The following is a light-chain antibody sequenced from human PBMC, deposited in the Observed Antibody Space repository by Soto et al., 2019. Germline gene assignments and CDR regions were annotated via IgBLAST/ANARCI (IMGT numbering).Light chain of an antibody. CDR1: SSNIGAGYD. V-gene: IGLV1-40*01. CDR2: GNS. J-gene: IGLJ3*02. Sequence: QSVLTQPPSVSGAPGQRVTISCTGSSSNIGAGYDVHWYQQLPGTAPKLLIDGNSNRPSGVPDRFSGSKSGTSASLAITGRQAEDEADYYCQSYDSRLSGWVFGGGTKLTVL. CDR3: QSYDSRLSGWV.